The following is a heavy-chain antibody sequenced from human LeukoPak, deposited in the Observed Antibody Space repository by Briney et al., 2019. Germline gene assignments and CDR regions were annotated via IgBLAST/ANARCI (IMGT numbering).Heavy chain of an antibody. CDR3: AGAYYDILTGSADAFDI. CDR2: IYHSGST. D-gene: IGHD3-9*01. V-gene: IGHV4-30-2*01. Sequence: SQTLSLTCAVSGGSISSGGYSWSWIRQPPGKGLEWIGYIYHSGSTYYNPSLKSRVTISVDRSKNQFSLKLSSVTAADTAVYYCAGAYYDILTGSADAFDIWGQGTMVTVSS. J-gene: IGHJ3*02. CDR1: GGSISSGGYS.